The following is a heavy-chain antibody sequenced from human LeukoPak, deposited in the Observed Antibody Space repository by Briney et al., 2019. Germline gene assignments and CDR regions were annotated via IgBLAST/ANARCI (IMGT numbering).Heavy chain of an antibody. J-gene: IGHJ3*02. Sequence: SQTLSLTCAISGDSVSGNSAAWNWIGQSPSRGLEWLGRTYYRSKWYYDYATSVKGRITINPDTSKNQFSLQLTSMTPEDSAIYYCAYGSTFTIWGQGTVVSVSS. CDR1: GDSVSGNSAA. V-gene: IGHV6-1*01. CDR2: TYYRSKWYY. D-gene: IGHD3-10*01. CDR3: AYGSTFTI.